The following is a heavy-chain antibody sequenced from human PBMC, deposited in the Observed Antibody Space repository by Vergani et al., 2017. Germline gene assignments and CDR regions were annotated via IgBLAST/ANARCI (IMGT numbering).Heavy chain of an antibody. Sequence: EVQLVESGGGLVQPGGSLRLSCAASGFTVSSNYMSWVRQAPGKGLEWVSVIYSGGSTYYADSVMGRFTISRDNSKNTLYLQMNSLRAEDTAVYYCARAVAATHLDYWGQGTLVTVSS. CDR1: GFTVSSNY. D-gene: IGHD2-15*01. J-gene: IGHJ4*02. CDR3: ARAVAATHLDY. V-gene: IGHV3-66*01. CDR2: IYSGGST.